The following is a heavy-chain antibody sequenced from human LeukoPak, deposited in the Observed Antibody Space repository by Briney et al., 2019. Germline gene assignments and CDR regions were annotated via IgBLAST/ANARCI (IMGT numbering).Heavy chain of an antibody. CDR3: ARLGGDFWSGYISYYYMDV. D-gene: IGHD3-3*01. Sequence: GSSVKVSRKASGGTFSSYAISWVRQAPGQGLEWMGGIIPIFGTANYAQKFQGRVTITADESTSTAYMELSSLRSEDTAVYYCARLGGDFWSGYISYYYMDVWGKGTTVTASS. V-gene: IGHV1-69*01. J-gene: IGHJ6*03. CDR1: GGTFSSYA. CDR2: IIPIFGTA.